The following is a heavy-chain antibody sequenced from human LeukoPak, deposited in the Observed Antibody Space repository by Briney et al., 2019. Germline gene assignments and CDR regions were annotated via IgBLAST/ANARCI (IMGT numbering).Heavy chain of an antibody. CDR3: ARVGYCSGDRCYLHFDY. D-gene: IGHD2-15*01. J-gene: IGHJ4*02. CDR1: GYIFTYYY. V-gene: IGHV1-2*02. Sequence: ASVKVSCKASGYIFTYYYIHWMRHAPGQGLEWMGLINPKNGDTNYAQKFQGRVTMTRDTSISTDYMELNRLTSDDTDLSYCARVGYCSGDRCYLHFDYWGQGTLVTVPS. CDR2: INPKNGDT.